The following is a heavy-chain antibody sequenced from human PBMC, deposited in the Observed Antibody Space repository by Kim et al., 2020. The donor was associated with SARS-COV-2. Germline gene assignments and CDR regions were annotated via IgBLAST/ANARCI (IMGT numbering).Heavy chain of an antibody. D-gene: IGHD3-22*01. Sequence: GGSLRLSCSASGFTFSSYAMHWVRQAPGKGLEYVSAISSNGGSTYYADSVKGRFTISRDNSKNTLYLQMSSLRAEDTAVYYCVKGEYYYDSSGYNWGQGTLVTVSS. CDR1: GFTFSSYA. CDR3: VKGEYYYDSSGYN. CDR2: ISSNGGST. V-gene: IGHV3-64D*06. J-gene: IGHJ4*02.